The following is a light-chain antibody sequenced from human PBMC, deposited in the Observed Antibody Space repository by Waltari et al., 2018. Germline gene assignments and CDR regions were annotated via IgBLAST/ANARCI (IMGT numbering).Light chain of an antibody. CDR1: PSLLHSNGNTY. Sequence: DVVMTQSPLSLPITPGQPASMTCRSSPSLLHSNGNTYLSWFLQKPGQPPRRLIYKVSNRDSGVPDRFSGSGAGTDFTLKISRVEAEDVGVYYCMQGTHFPPYSFGQGTKVEIK. V-gene: IGKV2-30*02. CDR3: MQGTHFPPYS. J-gene: IGKJ2*03. CDR2: KVS.